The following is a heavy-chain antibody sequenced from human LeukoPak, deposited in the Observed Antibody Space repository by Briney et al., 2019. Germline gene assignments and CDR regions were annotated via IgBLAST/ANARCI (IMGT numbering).Heavy chain of an antibody. CDR2: ISSSSSYI. D-gene: IGHD2-15*01. J-gene: IGHJ4*02. V-gene: IGHV3-21*01. CDR3: ARVYCSGGSCYVFDY. CDR1: GFTFSSYS. Sequence: GGSLRLSCAASGFTFSSYSMNWVRQAPGKGLEWVSSISSSSSYIYYADSVKGRFTISRDNAKNSLYLQMNSLRAEDTAVYYCARVYCSGGSCYVFDYWGQGTLVTVSS.